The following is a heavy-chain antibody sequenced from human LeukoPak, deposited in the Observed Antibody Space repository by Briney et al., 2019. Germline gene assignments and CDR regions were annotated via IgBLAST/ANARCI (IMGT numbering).Heavy chain of an antibody. CDR1: GYTFTSYY. J-gene: IGHJ5*02. Sequence: GASVKVSCKASGYTFTSYYMHWVRQAPGQGLEWRGIINPSGGSTSYAQKFQRRVTMTRDMSTSTVYMELRSLSSEHPAVYYCARDLGDSRSFDPWGQGTLVTVSS. CDR2: INPSGGST. CDR3: ARDLGDSRSFDP. D-gene: IGHD3-16*01. V-gene: IGHV1-46*01.